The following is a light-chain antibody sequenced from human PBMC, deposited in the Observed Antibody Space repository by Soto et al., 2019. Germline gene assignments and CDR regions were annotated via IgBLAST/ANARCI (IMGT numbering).Light chain of an antibody. Sequence: EIVLTQSPGTLSLSPGERATLSCRASQSVSSSYLAWYQQKPGQAPRLLIYGASSRATCIPDRFSCSGSGTDFTLTISRLEPEDFAVYYCQQYGSSPPLTFGGGTKVEIK. CDR2: GAS. CDR3: QQYGSSPPLT. CDR1: QSVSSSY. V-gene: IGKV3-20*01. J-gene: IGKJ4*01.